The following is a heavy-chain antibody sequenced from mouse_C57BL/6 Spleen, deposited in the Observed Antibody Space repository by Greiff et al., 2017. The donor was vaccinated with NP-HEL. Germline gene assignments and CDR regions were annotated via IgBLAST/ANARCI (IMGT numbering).Heavy chain of an antibody. V-gene: IGHV1-72*01. CDR2: LDPTSGGT. J-gene: IGHJ1*03. CDR1: GYTFPSYW. Sequence: VQLQQSGAELVKPGASVKLSCKASGYTFPSYWMHWVKQRPGRGLEWIGRLDPTSGGTTYNEKFKSKATLTVNKPSSTAYMQLSSLTSEDSAVYYCAREGYSIWYFDGWGTGTTVTVSS. D-gene: IGHD2-5*01. CDR3: AREGYSIWYFDG.